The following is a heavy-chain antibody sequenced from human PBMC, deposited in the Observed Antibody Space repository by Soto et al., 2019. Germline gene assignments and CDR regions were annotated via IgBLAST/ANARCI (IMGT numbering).Heavy chain of an antibody. CDR3: ARVPPYYDSSGYNWFDP. CDR1: GYTFTGYY. CDR2: INAGNGNT. J-gene: IGHJ5*02. Sequence: ASVKVSCKASGYTFTGYYMHWVRQAPGQRLEWMGWINAGNGNTKYSQKFQGRVTITRDTSASTAYMELSSLRSEDTAVYYCARVPPYYDSSGYNWFDPWGQGTLVTVSS. D-gene: IGHD3-22*01. V-gene: IGHV1-3*01.